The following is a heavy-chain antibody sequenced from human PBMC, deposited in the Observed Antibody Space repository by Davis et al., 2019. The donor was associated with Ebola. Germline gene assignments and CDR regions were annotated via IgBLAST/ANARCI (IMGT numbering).Heavy chain of an antibody. CDR1: GFTFSSYG. CDR3: AGLSGNYYYYGLDV. Sequence: GESLKISCLASGFTFSSYGMHWVRQAPGEGLEWVAVIWYDGSNKYSADSVKGRFTISRDNSKNALFLHMNSLRAEDTAVYYCAGLSGNYYYYGLDVWGQGTTVIISS. J-gene: IGHJ6*02. V-gene: IGHV3-33*01. CDR2: IWYDGSNK. D-gene: IGHD2/OR15-2a*01.